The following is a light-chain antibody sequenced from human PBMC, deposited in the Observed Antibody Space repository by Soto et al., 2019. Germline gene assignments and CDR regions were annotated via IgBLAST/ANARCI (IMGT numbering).Light chain of an antibody. CDR2: GAS. CDR1: QSVSSSY. J-gene: IGKJ3*01. Sequence: EIVLTQSPGTLSLSPGERATLSCRASQSVSSSYLAWYQQKPGQAPRLLIYGASSRATGIPDRFSGSGSGTDFTLTISRLEPEDFAVYYCQQYGSSLGFTLGPGTKVDI. V-gene: IGKV3-20*01. CDR3: QQYGSSLGFT.